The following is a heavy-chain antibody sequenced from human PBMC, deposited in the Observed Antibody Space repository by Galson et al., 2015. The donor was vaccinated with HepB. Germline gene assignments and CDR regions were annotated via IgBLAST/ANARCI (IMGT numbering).Heavy chain of an antibody. CDR2: ISGSGGST. J-gene: IGHJ4*02. Sequence: SLRLSCAASGFTFSSYAMSWVRQAPGKGLEWVSAISGSGGSTYYADSVKGRFTISRDNSKNTVYLQMNSLRAEDTAVYYCARVVYSGYKSWGYFDYWGQGTLVTVSS. V-gene: IGHV3-23*01. CDR1: GFTFSSYA. CDR3: ARVVYSGYKSWGYFDY. D-gene: IGHD5-12*01.